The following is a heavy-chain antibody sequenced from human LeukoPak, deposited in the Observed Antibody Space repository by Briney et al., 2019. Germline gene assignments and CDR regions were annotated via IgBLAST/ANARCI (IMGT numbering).Heavy chain of an antibody. V-gene: IGHV1-46*01. D-gene: IGHD3-10*01. J-gene: IGHJ3*02. CDR3: ARDSSMVRGVISAFDI. CDR1: GYTFTSYY. CDR2: INPSGGST. Sequence: ASVKVSCKASGYTFTSYYMHWVRQAPGQELEWMGIINPSGGSTSYAQKFQGRVTMTRDTSTSTVYMELSSLRSEDTAVYYCARDSSMVRGVISAFDIWGQGTMVTVSS.